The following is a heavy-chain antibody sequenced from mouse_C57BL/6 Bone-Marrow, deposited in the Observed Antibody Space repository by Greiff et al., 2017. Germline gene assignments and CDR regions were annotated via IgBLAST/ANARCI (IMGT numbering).Heavy chain of an antibody. J-gene: IGHJ2*01. CDR2: ILPGSGST. CDR1: GYTFTGYW. V-gene: IGHV1-9*01. D-gene: IGHD1-1*01. CDR3: ARESYDYYGSSYEDDY. Sequence: QVQLQQSGAELMKPGASVKLSCKATGYTFTGYWIAWVKQRPGHGLEWIGEILPGSGSTNYNEKFKGKATFTADTSSNTAYMQLSSLTTEDSAIYDCARESYDYYGSSYEDDYWGQGTTLTVSS.